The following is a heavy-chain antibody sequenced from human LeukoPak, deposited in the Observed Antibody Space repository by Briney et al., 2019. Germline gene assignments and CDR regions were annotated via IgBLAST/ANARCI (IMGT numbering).Heavy chain of an antibody. CDR3: ARGYCSSTSCSTHAFDI. J-gene: IGHJ3*02. D-gene: IGHD2-2*02. Sequence: RSSQTLSLTCTVSGGSISSGGYYWSWIRQPPGKGLEWIGRIYTSGSTNYNPSLKSRVTMSVDTSKNQFSLKLSSVTAADTAVYYCARGYCSSTSCSTHAFDIWGQGTMVTVSS. V-gene: IGHV4-61*02. CDR2: IYTSGST. CDR1: GGSISSGGYY.